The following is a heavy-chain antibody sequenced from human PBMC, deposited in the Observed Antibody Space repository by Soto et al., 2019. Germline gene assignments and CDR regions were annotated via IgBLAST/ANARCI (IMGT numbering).Heavy chain of an antibody. D-gene: IGHD1-7*01. CDR3: ARELELLEDAFDI. J-gene: IGHJ3*02. Sequence: QVQLQESGPGLVKPSQTLSLTCTVSGGSISSGGYYWSWIRQHQGKGLEWIGYIYYSGSTYYNPSLKSRVTISVDTSKNQFSLKLSSVTAADTAVYYCARELELLEDAFDIWGQGTMVTVSS. V-gene: IGHV4-31*03. CDR2: IYYSGST. CDR1: GGSISSGGYY.